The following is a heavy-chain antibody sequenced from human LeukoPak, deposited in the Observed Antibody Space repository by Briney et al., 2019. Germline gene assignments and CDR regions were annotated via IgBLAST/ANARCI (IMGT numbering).Heavy chain of an antibody. V-gene: IGHV3-33*01. CDR1: GFNFNTYG. CDR3: AGEVVRDVSGVDYTWLDP. D-gene: IGHD2-8*01. J-gene: IGHJ5*02. Sequence: GGSLRLSCAASGFNFNTYGMHWVRQTPGKGLEWVAVIWHDGSDEYYADSVKGRFTISRDNSKSLVYLQMDSLRGEDTAVYYCAGEVVRDVSGVDYTWLDPWGQGTLVFVSA. CDR2: IWHDGSDE.